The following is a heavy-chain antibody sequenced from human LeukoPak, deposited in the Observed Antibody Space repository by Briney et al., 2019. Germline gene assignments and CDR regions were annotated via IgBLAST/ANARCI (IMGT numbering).Heavy chain of an antibody. Sequence: PSETLSLTCAVYGGSFSGYYWNWIRQAPGKGLEWIGEINHSGSTRYNPSLKSRLTMSVDTSRNQFSLNLDSVTAADTAVYYCASLIVGATNYYYMDVWGKGTTVTVSS. J-gene: IGHJ6*03. CDR2: INHSGST. CDR3: ASLIVGATNYYYMDV. V-gene: IGHV4-34*01. D-gene: IGHD1-26*01. CDR1: GGSFSGYY.